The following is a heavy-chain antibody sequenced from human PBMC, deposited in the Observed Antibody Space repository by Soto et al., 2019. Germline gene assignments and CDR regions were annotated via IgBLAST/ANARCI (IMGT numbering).Heavy chain of an antibody. CDR2: IKSKTDGGTT. D-gene: IGHD6-13*01. CDR3: TTGVAASGPHDY. CDR1: GFTFSNAW. J-gene: IGHJ4*02. Sequence: EVQLVESGGGLVKPGGSLRLSCAASGFTFSNAWMSWVRQAPGKGLEWVGRIKSKTDGGTTDYAAPVKGRFTISRDDSKSTLYLQMNRLKTEDTAVYYCTTGVAASGPHDYWGQGTLVTVSS. V-gene: IGHV3-15*01.